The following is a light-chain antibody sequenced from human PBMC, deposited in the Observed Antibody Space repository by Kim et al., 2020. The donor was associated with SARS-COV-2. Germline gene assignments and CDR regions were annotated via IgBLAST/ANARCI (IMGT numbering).Light chain of an antibody. CDR1: SSDVGGYNY. J-gene: IGLJ3*02. CDR3: SSYTSSSTLWV. Sequence: QSITISCTGTSSDVGGYNYVSWYQQHPGKAPKLMIYDVSQRPSGVSNRFSGSKSGNTASLTISGLQAEDEADYYCSSYTSSSTLWVFGGGTQLTVL. V-gene: IGLV2-14*04. CDR2: DVS.